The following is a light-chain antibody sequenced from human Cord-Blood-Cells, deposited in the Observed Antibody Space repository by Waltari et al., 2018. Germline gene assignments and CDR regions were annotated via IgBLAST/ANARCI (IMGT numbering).Light chain of an antibody. CDR3: QQRSNWPPT. J-gene: IGKJ4*01. CDR1: QSVSSY. V-gene: IGKV3-11*01. CDR2: DAS. Sequence: EIVLTQSPATLSLSPGERATLSCRASQSVSSYLACYQQKPGQAPRLLISDASNRATGIPARFSGSGSGTDFTLTISSLEPEDFAVYYCQQRSNWPPTFGGGTKVEIK.